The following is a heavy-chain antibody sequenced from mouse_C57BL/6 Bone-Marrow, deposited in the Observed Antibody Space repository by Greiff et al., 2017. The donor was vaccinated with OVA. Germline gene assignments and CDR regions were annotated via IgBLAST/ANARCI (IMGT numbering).Heavy chain of an antibody. CDR1: GFSLTSYG. J-gene: IGHJ3*01. D-gene: IGHD3-1*01. V-gene: IGHV2-2*01. Sequence: VHLVESGPGLVQPSQSLSITCPVSGFSLTSYGVHWVRQSPGKGLEWLGVIWSGGSKDSNAAFISRMSISKDNSKSQVFFKMNGLQADDTAIYYCARILSGRGCAYWGQGTLVTVSA. CDR2: IWSGGSK. CDR3: ARILSGRGCAY.